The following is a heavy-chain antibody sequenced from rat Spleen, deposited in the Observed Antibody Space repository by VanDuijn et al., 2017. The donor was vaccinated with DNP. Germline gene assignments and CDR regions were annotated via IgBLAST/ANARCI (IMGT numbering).Heavy chain of an antibody. Sequence: EVQLVESGGGLVQPGRSLKLSCAASGLTFSDYNMAWVRQAPKKGLEWVASISPSGGSTYYRDSVKGRFTISRDNAKSTLYLQMDSLRSEDTATYYCARLILRVWGAMDAWGQGTSVTVSS. CDR1: GLTFSDYN. J-gene: IGHJ4*01. V-gene: IGHV5S23*01. CDR2: ISPSGGST. D-gene: IGHD1-7*01. CDR3: ARLILRVWGAMDA.